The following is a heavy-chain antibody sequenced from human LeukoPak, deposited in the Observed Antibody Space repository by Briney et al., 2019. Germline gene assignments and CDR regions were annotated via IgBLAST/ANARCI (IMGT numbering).Heavy chain of an antibody. CDR2: ISYDGSNK. J-gene: IGHJ4*02. D-gene: IGHD1-1*01. CDR3: ANSWNDVPLGY. CDR1: GFTFSSYG. Sequence: GGSLRLSCAASGFTFSSYGMHWVRQAPGKWLEWVAVISYDGSNKYYAESVKGRFTISRDNSKNTLYLQMNSLRAEDTAVYYCANSWNDVPLGYWGQGTLVTVSS. V-gene: IGHV3-30*18.